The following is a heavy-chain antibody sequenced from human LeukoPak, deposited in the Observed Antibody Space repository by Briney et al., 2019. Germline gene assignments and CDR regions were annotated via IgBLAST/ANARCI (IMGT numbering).Heavy chain of an antibody. V-gene: IGHV3-21*01. J-gene: IGHJ6*02. CDR3: AKSSRGSFGELFYYYGMDV. CDR2: ISSSSSYI. CDR1: GFTFSSYS. Sequence: GGSLRLSCAASGFTFSSYSMNWVRQAPGKGLEWVSSISSSSSYIYYADSVKGRFTISRDNSKNTLYLQMNSLRAEDTAVYYCAKSSRGSFGELFYYYGMDVWGQGTTVTVSS. D-gene: IGHD3-10*01.